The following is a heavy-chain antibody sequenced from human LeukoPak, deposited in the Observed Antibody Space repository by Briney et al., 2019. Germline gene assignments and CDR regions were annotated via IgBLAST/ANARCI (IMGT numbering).Heavy chain of an antibody. D-gene: IGHD2-15*01. CDR1: GGSISSSSYY. V-gene: IGHV4-39*07. CDR2: LYYSGGT. Sequence: SETLSLTCTVSGGSISSSSYYWGWIRQPPGKGLEWIGSLYYSGGTHYKPSLKSRVTISVDTSKNQFSLKLSSVTAADTAVYYCARGVVATPDVFDIWGQGTMVTVSS. CDR3: ARGVVATPDVFDI. J-gene: IGHJ3*02.